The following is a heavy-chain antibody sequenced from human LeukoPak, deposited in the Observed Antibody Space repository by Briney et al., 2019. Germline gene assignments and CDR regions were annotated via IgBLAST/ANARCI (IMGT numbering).Heavy chain of an antibody. CDR3: AREGYCSGDTCYQDDAFDI. Sequence: GGSLRLSCAASGFTFSHYALHWVRQAPGKGLEWVANIKRDGKGKYYVDSVKGRFTISRDNARNSLYLQMNSLRAEDTAVYYCAREGYCSGDTCYQDDAFDIWGQGTMVTVSS. V-gene: IGHV3-7*01. CDR2: IKRDGKGK. J-gene: IGHJ3*02. D-gene: IGHD2-15*01. CDR1: GFTFSHYA.